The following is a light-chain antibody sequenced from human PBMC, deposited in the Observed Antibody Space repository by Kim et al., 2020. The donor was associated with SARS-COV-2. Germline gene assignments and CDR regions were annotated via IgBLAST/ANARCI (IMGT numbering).Light chain of an antibody. V-gene: IGKV1-27*01. Sequence: ASVGDRVTISCRASQDIANSLAWYQQKPGTVPKLLIYAASTLQSGVPSRFSGSGSGTEFTLTIGSLQTEDVATYYCQKYDTAPWTFGPGTKVDIK. J-gene: IGKJ1*01. CDR2: AAS. CDR3: QKYDTAPWT. CDR1: QDIANS.